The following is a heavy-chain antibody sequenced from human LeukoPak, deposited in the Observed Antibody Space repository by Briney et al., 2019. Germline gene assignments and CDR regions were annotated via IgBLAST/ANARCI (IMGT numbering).Heavy chain of an antibody. D-gene: IGHD4-23*01. Sequence: GGSLRLSCTASGFSFSSSWMSWVRQAPGKGLEWVANIKYDGSGKYYVDSVKGRFTISRDNAKNSLYLQMDSLGAEDTAVYYCATDYGGGYFDYWGQGTLVTVSS. CDR2: IKYDGSGK. V-gene: IGHV3-7*01. CDR1: GFSFSSSW. J-gene: IGHJ4*02. CDR3: ATDYGGGYFDY.